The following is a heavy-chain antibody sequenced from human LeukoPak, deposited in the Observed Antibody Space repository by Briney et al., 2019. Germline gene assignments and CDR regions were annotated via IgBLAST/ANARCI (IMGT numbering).Heavy chain of an antibody. CDR2: INPNSGGT. CDR3: ARGLPIAVAGTDHYFDY. CDR1: GYTFTGYY. V-gene: IGHV1-2*02. D-gene: IGHD6-19*01. Sequence: ASVKVSCKASGYTFTGYYMHWVRQAPGQGLEWMGWINPNSGGTNYAQKFQGRVTMTRDTSISTAYMELRSLRSDDTAVYYCARGLPIAVAGTDHYFDYWGQGTLVTVSS. J-gene: IGHJ4*02.